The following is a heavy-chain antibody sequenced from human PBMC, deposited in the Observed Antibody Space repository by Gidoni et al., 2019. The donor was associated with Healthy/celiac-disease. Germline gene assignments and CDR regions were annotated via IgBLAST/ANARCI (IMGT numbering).Heavy chain of an antibody. Sequence: QVQLVQSGAEVKKPGASVKVSCKASGYTFTGYDMHWVRQAPGQGLEWMGWINPNSGGTNDAQKFQGWVTMTRDTSISTAYMELSRLRSDDTAVYYCARGAVVVVPAAMMRGDAFDIWGQGTMVTVSS. CDR1: GYTFTGYD. D-gene: IGHD2-2*01. V-gene: IGHV1-2*04. CDR2: INPNSGGT. CDR3: ARGAVVVVPAAMMRGDAFDI. J-gene: IGHJ3*02.